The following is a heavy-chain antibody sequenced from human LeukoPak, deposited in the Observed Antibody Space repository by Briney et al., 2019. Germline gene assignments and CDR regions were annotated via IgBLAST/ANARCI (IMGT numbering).Heavy chain of an antibody. D-gene: IGHD4-11*01. CDR3: AREDDDSNGIDV. V-gene: IGHV3-23*01. Sequence: GGSLRLSCAASGFTFSSYSMNWVRQAPGKGLEWVSTISNSGDATYYADSVKGRFTISRDNSKNTLYLQMNSLRAEDTAVYYCAREDDDSNGIDVWGHGTTVTVSS. CDR1: GFTFSSYS. CDR2: ISNSGDAT. J-gene: IGHJ6*02.